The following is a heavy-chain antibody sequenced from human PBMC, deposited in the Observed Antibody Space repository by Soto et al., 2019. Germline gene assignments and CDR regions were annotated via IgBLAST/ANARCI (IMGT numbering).Heavy chain of an antibody. D-gene: IGHD3-10*01. CDR2: IKQDGSEK. V-gene: IGHV3-7*01. CDR1: GLTFSSYW. Sequence: EVQLVESGGGLVQPGGSLRLSCAASGLTFSSYWMTWVRQAPGKGLEWVANIKQDGSEKYYVDSVKGRFTISRDNAKNSLYLQMNNLRVEDTAVYYCARGEAIGDDPWGQRTLVTVSS. CDR3: ARGEAIGDDP. J-gene: IGHJ5*02.